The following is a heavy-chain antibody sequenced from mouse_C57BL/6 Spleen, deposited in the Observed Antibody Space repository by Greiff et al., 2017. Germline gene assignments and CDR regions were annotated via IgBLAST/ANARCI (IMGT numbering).Heavy chain of an antibody. J-gene: IGHJ2*01. CDR2: ISYDGSN. CDR3: ARGEFPFDY. V-gene: IGHV3-6*01. Sequence: EVKLMESGPGLVKPSQSLSLTCSVTGYSITSGYYWNWIRQFPGNKLEWMGYISYDGSNNYNPSLKNRISITRDTSKNQFFLKLNSVTTEDTATYYCARGEFPFDYWGQGTTLTVSS. CDR1: GYSITSGYY.